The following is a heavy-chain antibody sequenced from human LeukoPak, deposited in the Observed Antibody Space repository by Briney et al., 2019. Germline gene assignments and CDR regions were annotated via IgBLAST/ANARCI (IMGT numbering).Heavy chain of an antibody. D-gene: IGHD2-21*02. Sequence: ASVKVSCKASGYTFTSYGISWVRQAPGQGLEWMGWMNPNSGNTGYAQKFQGRVTITRNTSISTAYMELSSMRSEDTAVYYCARLYCGGDCYSYYYYYMDVWGKGTTVTVSS. J-gene: IGHJ6*03. V-gene: IGHV1-8*03. CDR2: MNPNSGNT. CDR3: ARLYCGGDCYSYYYYYMDV. CDR1: GYTFTSYG.